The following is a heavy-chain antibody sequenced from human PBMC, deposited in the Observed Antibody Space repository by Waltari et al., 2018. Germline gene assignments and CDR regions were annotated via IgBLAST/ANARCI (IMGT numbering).Heavy chain of an antibody. J-gene: IGHJ5*02. D-gene: IGHD5-12*01. Sequence: QVQLQESGPGLVKPSETLSLTCTVSGGSISSSYWSWIRQHPGKGLEWIGYIYYSGSTNYNPSLKSRVTISVDTSKNQFSLKLSSVTAADTAVYYCARDNRDGYNYYHGFDPWGQGTLVTVSS. V-gene: IGHV4-59*01. CDR3: ARDNRDGYNYYHGFDP. CDR1: GGSISSSY. CDR2: IYYSGST.